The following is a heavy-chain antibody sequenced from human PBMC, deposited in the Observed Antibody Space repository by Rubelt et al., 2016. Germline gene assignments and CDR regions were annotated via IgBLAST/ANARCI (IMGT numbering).Heavy chain of an antibody. CDR1: GYTFTNYG. V-gene: IGHV1-18*01. D-gene: IGHD7-27*01. J-gene: IGHJ4*02. CDR2: ISGYNGNT. Sequence: QVQLVQSGAEVKKPGASVKVSCKASGYTFTNYGFSWVRQAPGQGLEWMGWISGYNGNTNYAQKFQGRATMTTDTSTSTDDMGLRGLGSDDTAVYYWARVGNWGIDHWGQGTLVTVSS. CDR3: ARVGNWGIDH.